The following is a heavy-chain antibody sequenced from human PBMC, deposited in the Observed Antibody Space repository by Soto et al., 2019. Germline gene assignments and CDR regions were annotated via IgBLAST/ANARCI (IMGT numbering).Heavy chain of an antibody. CDR2: IWYDGTTT. J-gene: IGHJ5*02. D-gene: IGHD3-10*01. Sequence: QVQLVESGGGVVQPGRSLTLSCVASGFTLSNYGMHWVRQAPGKGLEWVAVIWYDGTTTYSAESVKGRFSISRDNSKNALFLQLSSLRAEDTSVCYCARNVGSSGSSRWFVTWGQGTLVTVSS. V-gene: IGHV3-33*01. CDR3: ARNVGSSGSSRWFVT. CDR1: GFTLSNYG.